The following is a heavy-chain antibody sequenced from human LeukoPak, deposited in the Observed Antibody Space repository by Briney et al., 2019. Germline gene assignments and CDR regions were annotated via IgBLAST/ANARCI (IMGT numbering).Heavy chain of an antibody. CDR2: MNWNGGST. J-gene: IGHJ3*02. V-gene: IGHV3-20*01. CDR3: ARVRHYGSGSYVFDI. CDR1: GSTFGSYE. Sequence: PGGSLRLSCAASGSTFGSYEMNWVRQAPGKGLEWVSGMNWNGGSTGYADSVKGRFTTSRDNAKNSLYLQMNSLRAEDTALYHCARVRHYGSGSYVFDIWGQGTMVTVSS. D-gene: IGHD3-10*01.